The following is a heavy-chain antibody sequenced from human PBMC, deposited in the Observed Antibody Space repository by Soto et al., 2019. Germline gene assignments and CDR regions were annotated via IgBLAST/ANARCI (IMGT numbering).Heavy chain of an antibody. CDR2: INAGNGNT. V-gene: IGHV1-3*01. CDR3: ARDVDADFRTDFDY. D-gene: IGHD4-17*01. Sequence: GASVKVSCKASGYTFTSYAMHWVRQAPGQRLEWMGWINAGNGNTKYSQKFQGRFTISRDNAENSVYLEMDSLRAEDTALYYCARDVDADFRTDFDYWGRGTLVTVSS. J-gene: IGHJ4*02. CDR1: GYTFTSYA.